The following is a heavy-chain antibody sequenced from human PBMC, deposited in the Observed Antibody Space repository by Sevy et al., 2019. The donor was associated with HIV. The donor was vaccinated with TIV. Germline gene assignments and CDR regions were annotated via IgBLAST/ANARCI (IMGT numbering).Heavy chain of an antibody. CDR1: GFTFSTYD. D-gene: IGHD3-9*01. J-gene: IGHJ6*02. Sequence: GGSLRLSCAASGFTFSTYDIHWVRQAPGKGLEWVAIISYDGNYREYADSVRGRFSMSRDNSKNTVYLQMSGLRAEDTALYYCVKPPSNSEILHYYGMDVWGQGTAVTVSS. CDR2: ISYDGNYR. V-gene: IGHV3-30*18. CDR3: VKPPSNSEILHYYGMDV.